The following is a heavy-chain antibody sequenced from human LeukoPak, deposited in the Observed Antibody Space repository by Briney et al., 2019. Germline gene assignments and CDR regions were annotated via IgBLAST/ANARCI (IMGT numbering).Heavy chain of an antibody. CDR2: IYHSGTT. V-gene: IGHV4-59*12. D-gene: IGHD3-10*01. CDR1: SDSISSYY. J-gene: IGHJ4*02. Sequence: SETLSLTCTVSSDSISSYYWSWIRQPPGKGLEWIGYIYHSGTTYYNPSLQSRVTMSVDTSKNQFSLKLSSVTAVDTAVYYCARKENVYYYFDYWGQGTLVTVSS. CDR3: ARKENVYYYFDY.